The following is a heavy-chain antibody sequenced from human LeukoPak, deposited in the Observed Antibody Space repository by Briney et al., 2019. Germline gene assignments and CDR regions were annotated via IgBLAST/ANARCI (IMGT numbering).Heavy chain of an antibody. CDR1: GFTFSSYA. CDR2: ISYDGSNK. V-gene: IGHV3-30-3*01. Sequence: GGSLRLSCAASGFTFSSYAMHWVRQAPGKGLEWVAVISYDGSNKYYADSVKGRFTISRDNSKNTLYLQMNSPRAEDTAVYYCARDSSGYFPYYFDYWGQGTLVTVSS. D-gene: IGHD3-22*01. CDR3: ARDSSGYFPYYFDY. J-gene: IGHJ4*02.